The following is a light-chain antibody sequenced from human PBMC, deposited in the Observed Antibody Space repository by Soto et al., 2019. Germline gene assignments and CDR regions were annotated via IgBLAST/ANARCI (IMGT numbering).Light chain of an antibody. CDR3: QQYNNWWT. V-gene: IGKV3-15*01. CDR2: GAS. Sequence: EIVMTQSPATLSVSPGERATLSCGASRSVSSNLAWYQQKPGQAPRLLIYGASTRATGIPARFSGSGSGTEFTLTISSLQSEDFAVYYCQQYNNWWTFGQGTKVEI. J-gene: IGKJ1*01. CDR1: RSVSSN.